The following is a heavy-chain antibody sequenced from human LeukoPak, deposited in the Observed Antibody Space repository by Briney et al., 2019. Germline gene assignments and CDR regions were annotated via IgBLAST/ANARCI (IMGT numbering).Heavy chain of an antibody. V-gene: IGHV4-61*02. CDR1: GGSISSGDYH. CDR3: ARGVNSSYFDY. Sequence: SETLSLTCTVSGGSISSGDYHWSWIRQPAGKGLEWIGRIYTSGRTNYNPSLKSRVTISVDTSKNQFSLKLSSVTAADTAVYYCARGVNSSYFDYCGQGTLVTVSS. D-gene: IGHD2/OR15-2a*01. J-gene: IGHJ4*02. CDR2: IYTSGRT.